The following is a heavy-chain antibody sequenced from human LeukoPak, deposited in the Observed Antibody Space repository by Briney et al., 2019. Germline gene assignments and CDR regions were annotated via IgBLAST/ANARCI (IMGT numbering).Heavy chain of an antibody. CDR1: GGSISSYY. CDR2: IYYSGST. V-gene: IGHV4-59*08. D-gene: IGHD2-2*01. CDR3: ARHLVVPAARGHWYFDL. Sequence: LETLSLTCTVSGGSISSYYWSWIRQPPGKGLEWIGYIYYSGSTNYNPSLKSRVTISVDTSKNQFSLKLSSVTAADTAVYYCARHLVVPAARGHWYFDLWGRGTLVTVSS. J-gene: IGHJ2*01.